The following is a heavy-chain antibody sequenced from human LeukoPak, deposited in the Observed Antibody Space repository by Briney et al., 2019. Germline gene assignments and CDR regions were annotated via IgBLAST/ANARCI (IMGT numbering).Heavy chain of an antibody. V-gene: IGHV1-69*05. CDR2: FIPILGTT. CDR3: ARSNDYDYHFNY. CDR1: GGSFNNYA. Sequence: ASVKVSCKASGGSFNNYAVTWVRQAPGQGLEWMGGFIPILGTTNYAPNFQGRVTITTDESSTTAYMELSSLKWEDTALYYCARSNDYDYHFNYWGQGTLVTVSS. J-gene: IGHJ4*02. D-gene: IGHD5-12*01.